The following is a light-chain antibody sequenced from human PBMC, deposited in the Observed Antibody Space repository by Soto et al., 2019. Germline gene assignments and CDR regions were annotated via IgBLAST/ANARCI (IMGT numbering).Light chain of an antibody. CDR3: QQDNDNWT. CDR1: QSISSW. CDR2: KAS. V-gene: IGKV1-5*03. Sequence: DIQMTQSPSTLAASVGDRVTITCRASQSISSWLAWYQQKPGTAPKLLIYKASTLQTGVPSRFSGSGSGTEFTLTISSLQPDDFATYYCQQDNDNWTCGQGTKVEIK. J-gene: IGKJ1*01.